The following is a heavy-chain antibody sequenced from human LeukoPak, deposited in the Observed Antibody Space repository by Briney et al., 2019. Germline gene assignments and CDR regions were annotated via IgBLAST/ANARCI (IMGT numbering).Heavy chain of an antibody. V-gene: IGHV1-2*02. CDR2: INPNSGER. Sequence: ASVKVSCKASGYTFTDYFMHWVRQAPGQGLEWMGWINPNSGERKYAQKFQGRVTLSRDTSISTAHMELSSLRSEDTAVYYCARDAYGDYNWFDPWGQGTLVTVSS. CDR3: ARDAYGDYNWFDP. J-gene: IGHJ5*02. CDR1: GYTFTDYF. D-gene: IGHD4-17*01.